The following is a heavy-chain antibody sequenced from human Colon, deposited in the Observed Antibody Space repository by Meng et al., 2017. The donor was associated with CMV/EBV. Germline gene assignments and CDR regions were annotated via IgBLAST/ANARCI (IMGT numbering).Heavy chain of an antibody. V-gene: IGHV3-23*01. CDR2: SSGSGGTT. Sequence: SGVTFSSYAMNWVRQAPGKGLEWVSVSSGSGGTTYYADSVKGRFTISRDNSKNTLYLQMNSLRAEDTALYYCARGDVHGDPLVSFDYWGQGTLVTVSS. CDR3: ARGDVHGDPLVSFDY. D-gene: IGHD4-17*01. CDR1: GVTFSSYA. J-gene: IGHJ4*02.